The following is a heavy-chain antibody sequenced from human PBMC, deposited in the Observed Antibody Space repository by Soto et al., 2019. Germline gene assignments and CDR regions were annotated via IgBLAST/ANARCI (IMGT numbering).Heavy chain of an antibody. CDR2: INWNGRTR. CDR1: GFTFEDYG. D-gene: IGHD3-22*01. J-gene: IGHJ4*02. Sequence: GGSLRLSCAASGFTFEDYGRSWVRQVPGKGLEWVAGINWNGRTRNYADSVKGRFTISRDNSKNTLYLQMNSLRAEDTAVYYCARENSSGYYYEDYWGQGTLVTVSS. CDR3: ARENSSGYYYEDY. V-gene: IGHV3-20*04.